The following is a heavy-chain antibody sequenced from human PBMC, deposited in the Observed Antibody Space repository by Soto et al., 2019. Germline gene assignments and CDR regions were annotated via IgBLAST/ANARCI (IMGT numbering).Heavy chain of an antibody. J-gene: IGHJ6*02. V-gene: IGHV4-34*01. CDR1: GGSFSGYY. D-gene: IGHD3-9*01. Sequence: SETLSLTCAVYGGSFSGYYWSWIRQPPGKGLEWIGEINHSGSTNYNPSLKSRVTISVDTSKNQFSLKLSSVTAADTAVYYCARMKYYDILTGYGMDVWGQGTTVTV. CDR2: INHSGST. CDR3: ARMKYYDILTGYGMDV.